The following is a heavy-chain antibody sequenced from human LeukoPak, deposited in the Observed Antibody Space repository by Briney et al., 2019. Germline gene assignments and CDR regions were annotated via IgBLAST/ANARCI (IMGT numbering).Heavy chain of an antibody. CDR2: IHYSGST. CDR3: AREFESYYYDSSGYVEGAFDI. V-gene: IGHV4-59*01. Sequence: SETLSLTCTVSGGSISSYYWSWIRQPPGKGLEWIGYIHYSGSTNYNPSLKSRVTMSVDTSKNQFSVKLSSVTAADTAVYYCAREFESYYYDSSGYVEGAFDIWGQGTMVTVSS. D-gene: IGHD3-22*01. CDR1: GGSISSYY. J-gene: IGHJ3*02.